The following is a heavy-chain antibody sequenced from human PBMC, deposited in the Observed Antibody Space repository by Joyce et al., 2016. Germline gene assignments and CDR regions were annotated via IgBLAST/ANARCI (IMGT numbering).Heavy chain of an antibody. J-gene: IGHJ6*03. CDR3: ARERAPAYYFYMDV. CDR1: SGSISRGYYY. Sequence: QVQLRESGPGLVKSSQTLSLTCTVSSGSISRGYYYWSWIRQPAGKGLEWIGRIYTEGTTDHNPSLKSRFTISIDTSKNQFSLKLSSVTAADTAVYYCARERAPAYYFYMDVWGRGTTVVVSS. CDR2: IYTEGTT. V-gene: IGHV4-61*02.